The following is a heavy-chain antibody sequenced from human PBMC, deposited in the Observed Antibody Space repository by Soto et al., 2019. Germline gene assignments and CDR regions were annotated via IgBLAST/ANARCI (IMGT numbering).Heavy chain of an antibody. J-gene: IGHJ6*02. Sequence: QVHLVQSGAEVKKPGASVKVSCKASGYTFTGNYIHWVRQAPGQGLEWMGWVNPDNGGTTSAQKFQGRVTMTRDTSVTTAYMELTRLTSDDTALYYCARDPRPPSGWLGFREYGMDVWGQGTTVTVSS. V-gene: IGHV1-2*02. CDR3: ARDPRPPSGWLGFREYGMDV. D-gene: IGHD3-10*01. CDR2: VNPDNGGT. CDR1: GYTFTGNY.